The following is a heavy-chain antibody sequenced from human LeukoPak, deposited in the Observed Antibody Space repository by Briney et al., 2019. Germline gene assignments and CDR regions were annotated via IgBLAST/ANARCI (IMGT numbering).Heavy chain of an antibody. J-gene: IGHJ6*03. V-gene: IGHV1-2*02. CDR1: GYTFTGYY. CDR2: INPNSGGT. Sequence: ASVKVSCKASGYTFTGYYMHWVRQAPGQGLEWMGWINPNSGGTNYAQKFQGRVTMTRDTSISTAYMEPSRLRSDDTAVYYCARDGCRSTSCYHYMDVWGKGTTVTVSS. D-gene: IGHD2-2*01. CDR3: ARDGCRSTSCYHYMDV.